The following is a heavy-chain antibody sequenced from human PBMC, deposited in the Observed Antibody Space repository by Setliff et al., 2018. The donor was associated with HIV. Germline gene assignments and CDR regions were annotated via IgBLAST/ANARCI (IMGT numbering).Heavy chain of an antibody. CDR1: GFTLSTYG. CDR2: VHYNGNDK. V-gene: IGHV3-30*02. Sequence: GESLKISCATSGFTLSTYGMHWVRRAPGKGLEWVARVHYNGNDKFYVDSVKGRFTISRDNSENTLYLQMDGLRAEDTAVYYCAKDKGGYNWNYFDYWGPGTQVTVSS. CDR3: AKDKGGYNWNYFDY. J-gene: IGHJ4*02. D-gene: IGHD1-20*01.